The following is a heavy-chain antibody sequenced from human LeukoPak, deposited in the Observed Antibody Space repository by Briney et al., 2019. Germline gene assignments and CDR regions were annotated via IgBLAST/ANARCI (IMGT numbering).Heavy chain of an antibody. CDR3: ASDSPYYGMDV. CDR2: VNSDGSAT. Sequence: GGSLRLSCAASGFPFSSYWMHWVRQVPGKGLLWVSRVNSDGSATIYADSVRGRSTISRDNAKNTLYLQMSGLRVEDTAVYHCASDSPYYGMDVWGQGTTVTVSS. J-gene: IGHJ6*02. V-gene: IGHV3-74*01. CDR1: GFPFSSYW.